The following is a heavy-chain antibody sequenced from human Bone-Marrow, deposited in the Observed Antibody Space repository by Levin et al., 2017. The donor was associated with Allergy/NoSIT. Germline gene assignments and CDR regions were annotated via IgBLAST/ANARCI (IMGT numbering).Heavy chain of an antibody. J-gene: IGHJ4*02. Sequence: GGSLRLSCAASGFTFSSYSMNWVRQAPGKGLEWVSYISSSSSTIYYADSVKGRFTISRDNAKNSLYLQMNSLRAEDTAVYYCARIPRSYDILTGYYRNDYFDYWGQGTLVTVSS. CDR2: ISSSSSTI. CDR3: ARIPRSYDILTGYYRNDYFDY. CDR1: GFTFSSYS. V-gene: IGHV3-48*01. D-gene: IGHD3-9*01.